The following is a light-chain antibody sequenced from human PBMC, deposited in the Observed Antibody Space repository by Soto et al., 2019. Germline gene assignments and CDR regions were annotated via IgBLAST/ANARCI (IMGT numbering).Light chain of an antibody. Sequence: DIQMSQSPSSLSSSVRDRVTITCRASQNISSNLNWYQQKPGRAPKLLIYAASNLQSGVPSRFSGSGSGTDFTLTISSLPPEDFATYYCLQTYNTPYTFGQGTKLEI. CDR1: QNISSN. J-gene: IGKJ2*01. CDR2: AAS. CDR3: LQTYNTPYT. V-gene: IGKV1-39*01.